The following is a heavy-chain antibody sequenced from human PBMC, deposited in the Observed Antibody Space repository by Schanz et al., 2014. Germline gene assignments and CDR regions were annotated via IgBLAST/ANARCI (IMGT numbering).Heavy chain of an antibody. V-gene: IGHV3-11*03. Sequence: PGGSLRLSCAASGFSFIDYYMSWIRQAPGKGLEWISFINTGSNYINYADSVKGRFTISRDNTKNSLFLQLNSLRADDTAVYYCARNRGSGGQNWYFDLWGRGTLVTVSS. CDR3: ARNRGSGGQNWYFDL. J-gene: IGHJ2*01. CDR2: INTGSNYI. CDR1: GFSFIDYY. D-gene: IGHD1-26*01.